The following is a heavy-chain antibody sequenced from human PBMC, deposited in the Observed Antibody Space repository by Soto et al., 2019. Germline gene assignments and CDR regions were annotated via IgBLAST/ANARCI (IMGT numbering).Heavy chain of an antibody. Sequence: EVQLVESGGGLVKPGGSLRLSCAASGFTFSSAWMNWVRQAPGKGLEWVGHVKSKTDDRTRDYAAPVEGRFTISRDDSKNTLYLQMNSLKTEDTAVYYCTADLPDLSSISDYWGQGTLVIVSS. V-gene: IGHV3-15*07. CDR1: GFTFSSAW. CDR3: TADLPDLSSISDY. CDR2: VKSKTDDRTR. J-gene: IGHJ4*02. D-gene: IGHD2-2*01.